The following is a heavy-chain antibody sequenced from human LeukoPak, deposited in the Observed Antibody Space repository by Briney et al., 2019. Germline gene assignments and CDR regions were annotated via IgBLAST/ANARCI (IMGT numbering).Heavy chain of an antibody. CDR1: RFTFSTYA. J-gene: IGHJ6*02. CDR2: ISYDGNNK. CDR3: ARDFRGGEFGDGMDV. D-gene: IGHD3-10*01. V-gene: IGHV3-30-3*01. Sequence: GGSLRLSCAASRFTFSTYAMHWVRRAPGKGLEWVALISYDGNNKYYADPVKGRFTISRDNSKNTLYLQMNSLRSEDTAVYYCARDFRGGEFGDGMDVWGQGTTVTVSS.